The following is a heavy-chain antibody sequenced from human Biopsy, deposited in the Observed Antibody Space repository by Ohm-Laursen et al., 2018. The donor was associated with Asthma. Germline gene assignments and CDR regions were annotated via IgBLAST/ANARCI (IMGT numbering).Heavy chain of an antibody. V-gene: IGHV4-30-2*01. CDR1: GGSISSGDYS. CDR2: ISPSGNT. J-gene: IGHJ3*02. D-gene: IGHD4-17*01. CDR3: ARDYGDYVWRAFDI. Sequence: TLSLTCAVSGGSISSGDYSWSWIRQPPGKGLEWIGFISPSGNTYYSPSLKSRLTISVDRSKNQFSLRLSSVTAADTAMYYCARDYGDYVWRAFDIRGQGTMVTVSS.